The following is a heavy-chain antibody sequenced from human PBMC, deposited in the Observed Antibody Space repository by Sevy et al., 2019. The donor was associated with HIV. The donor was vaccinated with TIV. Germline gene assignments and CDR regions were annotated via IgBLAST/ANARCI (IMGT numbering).Heavy chain of an antibody. CDR1: GFTFSNAW. CDR2: IKSKTDGGTT. CDR3: ATPLFYYYYGMDV. V-gene: IGHV3-15*01. J-gene: IGHJ6*02. Sequence: GGSLRLSCAASGFTFSNAWMSWVRQAPGKGLEWVGRIKSKTDGGTTDYAAPVKGRFTISRDESKNTLYLQMNSLKTEDTAVYYCATPLFYYYYGMDVWGQGTTVTVSS.